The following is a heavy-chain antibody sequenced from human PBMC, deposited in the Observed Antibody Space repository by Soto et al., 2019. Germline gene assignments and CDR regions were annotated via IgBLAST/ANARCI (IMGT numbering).Heavy chain of an antibody. CDR2: INHSGGT. CDR3: ARDKITGLFDY. CDR1: GGSFSGYY. J-gene: IGHJ4*02. D-gene: IGHD2-8*02. Sequence: QVQLQQWGAGLLKPSETLSLTCAVYGGSFSGYYWTWIRQPPGTGLEWIGEINHSGGTNYNPSLKSXVTLSVDTSKNQFPLKLTSVTAADTAVYYCARDKITGLFDYWGQGTLVTVSS. V-gene: IGHV4-34*01.